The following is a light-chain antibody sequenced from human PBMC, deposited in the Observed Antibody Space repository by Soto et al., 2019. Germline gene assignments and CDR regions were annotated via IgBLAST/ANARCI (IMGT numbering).Light chain of an antibody. Sequence: DIVMTQSTDSLAVSLGERATIKCKSSQSVLYSSNTKNYLAWYQQKPGQPPKLLIYWASTRESGVPDRFSGSGSGTDFTLTISSLQAEDVAVYYCQQCYSVPYTFGQGTKLEIK. J-gene: IGKJ2*01. CDR3: QQCYSVPYT. CDR1: QSVLYSSNTKNY. CDR2: WAS. V-gene: IGKV4-1*01.